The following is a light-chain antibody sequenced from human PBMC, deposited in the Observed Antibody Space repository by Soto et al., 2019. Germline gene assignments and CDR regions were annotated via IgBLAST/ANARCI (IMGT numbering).Light chain of an antibody. CDR1: QRVNSRY. Sequence: EIVLTQSPGTLSFSAGERATLSCRASQRVNSRYLAWYQQKPGQAPRLLIYGVSNRATGFPDRFSGSGSGTDFTLTISRLEPEDFAVYYCQQYGSSPWTFGQGTKVDIK. V-gene: IGKV3-20*01. CDR3: QQYGSSPWT. J-gene: IGKJ1*01. CDR2: GVS.